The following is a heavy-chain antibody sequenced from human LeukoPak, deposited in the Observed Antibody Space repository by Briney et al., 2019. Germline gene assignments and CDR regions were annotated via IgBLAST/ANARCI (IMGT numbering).Heavy chain of an antibody. D-gene: IGHD2-2*02. J-gene: IGHJ3*02. CDR1: GGTFSSYA. CDR2: IIPIFGTA. CDR3: ARVVPAAIRGAFDI. Sequence: SCKASGGTFSSYAISWVRQAPGQGLEWMGGIIPIFGTANYAQKFQGRVTITADESTSTAYMELSSLRSEDTAVYYCARVVPAAIRGAFDIWGQGTMVTVSS. V-gene: IGHV1-69*01.